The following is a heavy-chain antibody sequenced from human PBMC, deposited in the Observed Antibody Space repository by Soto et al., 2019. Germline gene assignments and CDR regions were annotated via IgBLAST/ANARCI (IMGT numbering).Heavy chain of an antibody. J-gene: IGHJ4*02. CDR2: MNPNNGNT. V-gene: IGHV1-8*01. D-gene: IGHD7-27*01. Sequence: QVQLVQSGAEVKKPGASVKVSCKASGYTFSSNYDINWFRQATGQGLEWMGWMNPNNGNTGYAQNFQGRVAMTRNTPITTAYMELSSLRSEDTAVYYCAKGPRNWGVDYWGQGPLVTVSS. CDR1: GYTFSSNYD. CDR3: AKGPRNWGVDY.